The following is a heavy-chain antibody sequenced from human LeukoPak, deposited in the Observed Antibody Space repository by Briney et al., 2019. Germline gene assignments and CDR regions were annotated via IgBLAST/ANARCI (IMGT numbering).Heavy chain of an antibody. V-gene: IGHV4-4*07. CDR1: GGPINNYY. D-gene: IGHD3-22*01. Sequence: ETLSLTCTVSGGPINNYYWAWIRQPAGKGLEWIGRIYTSGTTDYNPFLKSRITMSLDTSKNQFSLSLSSVTAADTAVYYCAREFKDYDGSGYYYAYWGQGTLVTVSS. CDR2: IYTSGTT. J-gene: IGHJ4*02. CDR3: AREFKDYDGSGYYYAY.